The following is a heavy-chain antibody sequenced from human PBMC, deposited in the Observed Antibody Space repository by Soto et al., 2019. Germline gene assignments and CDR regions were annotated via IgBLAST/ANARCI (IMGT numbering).Heavy chain of an antibody. Sequence: GGSLRLPCAASGFTFSSYAMHWVRQAPGKGLGWVAVISYDGSNKYYADSVKGRFTISRDNSTNALDLQMNSLRAEDTSVHYCAREYHGSSGLGWFDP. J-gene: IGHJ5*02. D-gene: IGHD3-22*01. V-gene: IGHV3-30-3*01. CDR2: ISYDGSNK. CDR1: GFTFSSYA. CDR3: AREYHGSSGLGWFDP.